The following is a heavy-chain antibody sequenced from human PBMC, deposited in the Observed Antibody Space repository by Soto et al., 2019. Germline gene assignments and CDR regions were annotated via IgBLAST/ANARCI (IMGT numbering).Heavy chain of an antibody. CDR1: GGSFSGYY. CDR3: ARGMAEEQIFYYFDY. J-gene: IGHJ4*02. V-gene: IGHV4-34*01. D-gene: IGHD3-9*01. CDR2: INHDGST. Sequence: PSETLSLTCAVYGGSFSGYYWSWIRQPPGKGLEWIGEINHDGSTNYNPSLKSRVTISVDTSKNQFYLKLRSVTAADTAVYYCARGMAEEQIFYYFDYWGQGALVTVSS.